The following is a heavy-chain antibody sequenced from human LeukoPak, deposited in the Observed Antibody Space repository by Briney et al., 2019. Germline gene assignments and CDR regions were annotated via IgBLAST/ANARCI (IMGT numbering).Heavy chain of an antibody. D-gene: IGHD5-18*01. CDR1: GFTFSSYA. Sequence: GGSLRLSCAASGFTFSSYAMSWVRQAPGKGLEWVSAISGSGGSTYYADSVKGRFTISRDNSKNTLYLQMNSLRAEDTAVYYCAKDPLPGYSYGYLDYWGQGTLVTVSS. CDR2: ISGSGGST. J-gene: IGHJ4*02. CDR3: AKDPLPGYSYGYLDY. V-gene: IGHV3-23*01.